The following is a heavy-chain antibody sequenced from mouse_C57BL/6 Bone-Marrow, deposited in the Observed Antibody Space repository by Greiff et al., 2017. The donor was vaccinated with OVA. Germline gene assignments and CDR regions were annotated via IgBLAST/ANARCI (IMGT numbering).Heavy chain of an antibody. Sequence: VQLQQSGAELAKPGASVKLSCKASGYTFTSYWMHWVKQRPGQGLEWIGYINPSSGYTKYNQKFKDKATLTADKSSRTAYMQLSRLTYEDSAVYYCARGWLLRGWDVDVWGTGTTVTVSS. J-gene: IGHJ1*03. D-gene: IGHD2-3*01. CDR2: INPSSGYT. V-gene: IGHV1-7*01. CDR3: ARGWLLRGWDVDV. CDR1: GYTFTSYW.